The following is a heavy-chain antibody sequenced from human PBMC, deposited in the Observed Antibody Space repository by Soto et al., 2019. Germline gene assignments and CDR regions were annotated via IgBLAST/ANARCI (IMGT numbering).Heavy chain of an antibody. CDR2: TSSDGTDN. CDR3: ARPYECAKSDCYRAFDI. CDR1: GFTFSSYA. D-gene: IGHD2-21*02. V-gene: IGHV3-30*04. J-gene: IGHJ3*02. Sequence: QVQLVESGGGVILPGGSLRLSCAASGFTFSSYAMHWVRQAPGTGPEWVAATSSDGTDNVYADSVSGRFTISRDNSMNTLYLQMNSLRSEVAAVYYCARPYECAKSDCYRAFDILGQVTMVTVAS.